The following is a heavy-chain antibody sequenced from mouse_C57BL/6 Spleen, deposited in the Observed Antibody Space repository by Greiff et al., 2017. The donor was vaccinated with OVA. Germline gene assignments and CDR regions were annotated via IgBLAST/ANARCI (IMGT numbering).Heavy chain of an antibody. CDR1: GFTFSDYY. V-gene: IGHV5-16*01. D-gene: IGHD2-4*01. CDR2: INYDGSST. Sequence: EVMLVESEGGLVQPGSSMKLSCTASGFTFSDYYMAWVRQVPEKGLEWVANINYDGSSTYYLDSLKSRFIISRDNAKNILYLQMSSLKSEDTATYYCAREGSLDYDPYFDVWGTGTTVTVSS. CDR3: AREGSLDYDPYFDV. J-gene: IGHJ1*03.